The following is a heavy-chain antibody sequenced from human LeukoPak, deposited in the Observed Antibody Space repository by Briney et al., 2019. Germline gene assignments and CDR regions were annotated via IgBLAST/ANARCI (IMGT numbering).Heavy chain of an antibody. V-gene: IGHV3-7*04. D-gene: IGHD4-17*01. CDR3: ARDCDYYRADY. CDR2: IMKDGSVT. J-gene: IGHJ4*02. CDR1: GFSLRDFL. Sequence: PGGSLRLSCAGSGFSLRDFLMGWVRQTPGKELEWVTSIMKDGSVTKYVDSVKGRFTISRDNAKNSLYLQMNSLRAEDTAVYYCARDCDYYRADYWGQGALVTVSS.